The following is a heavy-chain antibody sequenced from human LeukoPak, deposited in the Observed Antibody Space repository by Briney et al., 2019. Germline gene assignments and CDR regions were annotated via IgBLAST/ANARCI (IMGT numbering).Heavy chain of an antibody. J-gene: IGHJ5*02. V-gene: IGHV3-48*04. D-gene: IGHD3-10*01. Sequence: PGGSLRLSCAASGFTFSSYSMNWVRQAPGKGLEWVSYISSSSSTIYYADSVKGRFTISRDNAKNSLYLQMNSLRAEDTAVYYCASSYYYGSGSYSPFDPWGQGTLVTVSS. CDR2: ISSSSSTI. CDR3: ASSYYYGSGSYSPFDP. CDR1: GFTFSSYS.